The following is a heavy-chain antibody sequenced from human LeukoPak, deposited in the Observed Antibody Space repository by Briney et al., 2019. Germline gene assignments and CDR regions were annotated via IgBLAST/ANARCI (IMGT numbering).Heavy chain of an antibody. V-gene: IGHV5-51*01. CDR2: IYPGDSDT. CDR1: GYRFTSYW. Sequence: GESLKISCKGSGYRFTSYWIGWVRQMPGKGLEWMGIIYPGDSDTRYSPSFQGQVTISADKSISTAYLQWSSLKASDTAMYYCARLLIVGSSPPCYFDYWGQGTLVTVSS. D-gene: IGHD2-2*01. CDR3: ARLLIVGSSPPCYFDY. J-gene: IGHJ4*02.